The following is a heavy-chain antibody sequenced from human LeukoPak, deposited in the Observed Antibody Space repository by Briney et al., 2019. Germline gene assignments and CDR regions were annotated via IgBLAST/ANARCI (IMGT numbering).Heavy chain of an antibody. CDR1: GGTLSRYA. D-gene: IGHD6-13*01. Sequence: GASVKVSCKASGGTLSRYAISWVRQAPGQGLEWMGGIIASFGTANYAQKFQGRVTISADESSGTAYMELSSLRSEDTAVCYCARFGSSWYRARKNYYYYYMDVWGKGTTVTISS. CDR2: IIASFGTA. CDR3: ARFGSSWYRARKNYYYYYMDV. V-gene: IGHV1-69*13. J-gene: IGHJ6*03.